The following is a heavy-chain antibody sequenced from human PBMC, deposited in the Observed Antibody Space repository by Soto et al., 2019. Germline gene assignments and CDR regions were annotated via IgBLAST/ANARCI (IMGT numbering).Heavy chain of an antibody. Sequence: EVQLLESGGGLVQPGGSLRLSCAASGFTFSSYAMSWVRQAPGKGLEWVSAISGSGGSTYYADSVKGRFTISRDNSKNTLYLQMNSLRAEDTAVYYCARLSRNYGSGSGYYWGQGTLVTVSS. CDR2: ISGSGGST. V-gene: IGHV3-23*01. CDR3: ARLSRNYGSGSGYY. J-gene: IGHJ4*02. D-gene: IGHD3-10*01. CDR1: GFTFSSYA.